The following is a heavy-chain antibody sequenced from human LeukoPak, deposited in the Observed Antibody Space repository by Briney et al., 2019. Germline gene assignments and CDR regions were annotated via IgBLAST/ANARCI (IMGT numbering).Heavy chain of an antibody. CDR3: ARDNAPDAFDI. J-gene: IGHJ3*02. V-gene: IGHV3-48*04. D-gene: IGHD2-2*01. CDR1: GFTFSSYS. Sequence: GGSLRLSCAASGFTFSSYSMNWVRQAPGKGLEWVSYISSSSSTIYYADSVKGRFTISRDNAKNSLSLQMNSLRAEDTAVYYCARDNAPDAFDIWGQGTMVTVSS. CDR2: ISSSSSTI.